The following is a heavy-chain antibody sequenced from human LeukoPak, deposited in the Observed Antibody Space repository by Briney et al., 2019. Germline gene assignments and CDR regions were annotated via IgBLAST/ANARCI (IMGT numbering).Heavy chain of an antibody. Sequence: GGSLRLFCAASGITFSSYSMAWVRQAPGKGLEWLSHISASGSNTDYADSVKGRFTISRDNSKNTLFLQMNSLRAEDTAVYYCAKDAAGPEYWGQGTLVTVSS. CDR2: ISASGSNT. J-gene: IGHJ4*02. D-gene: IGHD6-13*01. V-gene: IGHV3-23*01. CDR1: GITFSSYS. CDR3: AKDAAGPEY.